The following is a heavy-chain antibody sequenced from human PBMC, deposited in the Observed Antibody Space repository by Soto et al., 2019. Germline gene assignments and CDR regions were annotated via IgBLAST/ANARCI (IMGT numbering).Heavy chain of an antibody. D-gene: IGHD2-21*02. CDR3: ARETDDFTSGADDR. Sequence: QVQLVQSGAEVKRPGASVKVSCKASGYTFTGYYMHWVRQAPGQGLEWMGWIIPHSGETNYAQKFQARVTLTRDTSSSTAYMQLSGLTSDGTAVYYCARETDDFTSGADDRWGQGTLVTASS. J-gene: IGHJ4*02. CDR1: GYTFTGYY. CDR2: IIPHSGET. V-gene: IGHV1-2*02.